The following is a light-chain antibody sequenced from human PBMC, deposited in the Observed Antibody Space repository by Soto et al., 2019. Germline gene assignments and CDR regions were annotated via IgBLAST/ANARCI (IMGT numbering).Light chain of an antibody. CDR1: QSVTTN. Sequence: EVVMTQSPATLSVSPGERVTFSCRASQSVTTNLAWYQHKPGQSPRLPISDASTGASGIPPRFSGSGSGTEFTLTIDRLQSADFAVYYCQQYDRWPVTFGGGTKVEIK. CDR3: QQYDRWPVT. V-gene: IGKV3-15*01. J-gene: IGKJ4*01. CDR2: DAS.